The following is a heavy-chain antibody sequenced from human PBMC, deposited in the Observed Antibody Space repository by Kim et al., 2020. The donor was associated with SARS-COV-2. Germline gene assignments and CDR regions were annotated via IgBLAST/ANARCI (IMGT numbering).Heavy chain of an antibody. CDR2: YN. Sequence: YNEYAVSVKRRITIKPDTSKSQFSLQLNSVTPEDTAVYYCANLGRYGMDVWGQGSTVTVSS. V-gene: IGHV6-1*01. D-gene: IGHD3-16*01. J-gene: IGHJ6*02. CDR3: ANLGRYGMDV.